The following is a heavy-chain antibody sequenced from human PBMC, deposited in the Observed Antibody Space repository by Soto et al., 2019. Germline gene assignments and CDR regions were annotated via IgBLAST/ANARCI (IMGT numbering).Heavy chain of an antibody. D-gene: IGHD2-2*01. Sequence: EVQLLESGGGLVQPGGSLRLSCAASGFTFSSYAMSWVRQAPGKGLEWVSGISGSGGGTYYADSLKGRFTISRDNSKNTLYLQMSSLRAEDTAVYYCAKGVDCSSSSCYRSAFDIWGQGTMVTVSS. J-gene: IGHJ3*02. CDR2: ISGSGGGT. CDR3: AKGVDCSSSSCYRSAFDI. CDR1: GFTFSSYA. V-gene: IGHV3-23*01.